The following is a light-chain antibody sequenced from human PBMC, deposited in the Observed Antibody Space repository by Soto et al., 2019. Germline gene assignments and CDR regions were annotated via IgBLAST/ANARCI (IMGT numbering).Light chain of an antibody. V-gene: IGKV3-20*01. CDR1: QSVSSNY. CDR3: QQYATSPALT. Sequence: EIVLTQSPGTLSLSPGERATLSCRASQSVSSNYLAWYQHRPGQAPRLLIYGASSRATGIPDWFSGSGSGTDFTLTISRLEPEDFAVYYCQQYATSPALTFGGGTKVDIK. CDR2: GAS. J-gene: IGKJ4*01.